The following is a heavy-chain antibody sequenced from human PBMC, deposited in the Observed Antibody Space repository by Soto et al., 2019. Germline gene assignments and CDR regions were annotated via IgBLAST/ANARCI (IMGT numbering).Heavy chain of an antibody. CDR1: GFTFSTFW. Sequence: GGSLRLSCAASGFTFSTFWMCCVRQTPGKGLEWVAAITATGDRTYYADSVTGRFTISRDNSKKTHYLQMTSLRAEDTAMYYCATRNGYFEYWGQGTPVTVSS. CDR2: ITATGDRT. CDR3: ATRNGYFEY. J-gene: IGHJ4*02. V-gene: IGHV3-23*01. D-gene: IGHD1-1*01.